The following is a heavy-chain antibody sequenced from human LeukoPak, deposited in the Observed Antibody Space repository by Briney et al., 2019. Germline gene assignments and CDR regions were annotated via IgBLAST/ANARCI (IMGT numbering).Heavy chain of an antibody. J-gene: IGHJ4*02. CDR2: ISSSGSTI. D-gene: IGHD3-22*01. CDR1: GFTFSDYY. V-gene: IGHV3-11*01. CDR3: ARSDYYDSSGYYIY. Sequence: PGGPLRLSCAASGFTFSDYYMSWIRQAPGKGLEWVSYISSSGSTIYYADSVKGRFTISREYAKNSLYLQMNSLRAEHTAVYYCARSDYYDSSGYYIYWGQGTLVTVSS.